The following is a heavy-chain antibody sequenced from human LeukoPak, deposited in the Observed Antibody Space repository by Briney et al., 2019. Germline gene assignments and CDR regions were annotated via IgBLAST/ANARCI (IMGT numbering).Heavy chain of an antibody. CDR1: CGYISTYY. J-gene: IGHJ3*02. V-gene: IGHV4-59*12. D-gene: IGHD4-23*01. Sequence: PSEPLSLTHTVSCGYISTYYLSWLRQPAGKGLAWIACIYFSWSTVYIPSLRSQGTISVDTSTNQFSLKLTSVTAADTAVYYCARGSITVVPAFDIWGQGTMVTVSS. CDR3: ARGSITVVPAFDI. CDR2: IYFSWST.